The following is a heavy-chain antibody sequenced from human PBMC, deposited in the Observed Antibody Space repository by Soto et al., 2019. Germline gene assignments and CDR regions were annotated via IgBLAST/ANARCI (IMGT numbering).Heavy chain of an antibody. CDR1: GGSISSGDYY. D-gene: IGHD5-18*01. J-gene: IGHJ4*02. V-gene: IGHV4-30-4*01. CDR3: AREGNLDTAMAYFDY. CDR2: IYYSGST. Sequence: PSETLSLTCTVSGGSISSGDYYWSWIRQPPGKGLEWIGYIYYSGSTYYNPSLKSRVTISVDTSKNQFSLKLSSVTAADTAVYYCAREGNLDTAMAYFDYWGQGTLVTVS.